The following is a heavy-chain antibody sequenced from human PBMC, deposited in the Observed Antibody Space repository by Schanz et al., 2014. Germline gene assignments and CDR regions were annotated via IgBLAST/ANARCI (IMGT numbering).Heavy chain of an antibody. V-gene: IGHV4-4*02. CDR3: ARDRGHGDLPGDI. J-gene: IGHJ3*02. CDR2: IYHSGNT. CDR1: GASISSSNW. D-gene: IGHD4-17*01. Sequence: QVQLQESGPGLVKPSGTLSLTCAVSGASISSSNWWSWVRQPPGKGLGWIGEIYHSGNTNYNASLKSRVTITVDTSKNQFSLKLSSVTAADTAVYYCARDRGHGDLPGDIWGQGTMVTVSS.